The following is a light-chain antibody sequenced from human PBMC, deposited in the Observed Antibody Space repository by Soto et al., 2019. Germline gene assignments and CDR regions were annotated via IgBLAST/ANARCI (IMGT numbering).Light chain of an antibody. Sequence: EIVLTQSPGTLSLSPGERATLSCRACQSVSSNYLAWYQQKPGQAPRLVIYDASSRATGIPDRFSGSGSGTDFTLTISRLEPEDFAVYYCQQYGSSPTWTFGQGTKVEIK. V-gene: IGKV3-20*01. CDR2: DAS. CDR3: QQYGSSPTWT. J-gene: IGKJ1*01. CDR1: QSVSSNY.